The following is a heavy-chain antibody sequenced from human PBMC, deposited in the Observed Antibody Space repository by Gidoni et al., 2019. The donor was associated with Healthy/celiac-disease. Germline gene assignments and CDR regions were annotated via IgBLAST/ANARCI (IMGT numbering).Heavy chain of an antibody. Sequence: QVQLVPSGAEVKKPGASVKVSCKASGDTFTGYYMHWVRQAPVQGLEWMGWINPNRGGTNHAQKFQGRVTMTRDTSISTAYMELSRLRSDDTAVYYCARAREYYYDSSGYYYVFDYWGQGTLVTVSS. J-gene: IGHJ4*02. CDR2: INPNRGGT. CDR3: ARAREYYYDSSGYYYVFDY. CDR1: GDTFTGYY. D-gene: IGHD3-22*01. V-gene: IGHV1-2*02.